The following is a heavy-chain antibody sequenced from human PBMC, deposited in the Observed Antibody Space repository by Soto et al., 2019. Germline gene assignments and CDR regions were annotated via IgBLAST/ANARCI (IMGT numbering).Heavy chain of an antibody. J-gene: IGHJ6*02. D-gene: IGHD2-21*02. V-gene: IGHV4-59*01. Sequence: PWETLSLTCAVSGGSISGYYWSWIRQPPGKGLEWIGNVYYSGGAKYNPSVKRRVSISVDTSKNQFSLNLSSVTAADTAVYYCTRDGDGRMTTNPYYYYGMDVWGPGITVT. CDR3: TRDGDGRMTTNPYYYYGMDV. CDR1: GGSISGYY. CDR2: VYYSGGA.